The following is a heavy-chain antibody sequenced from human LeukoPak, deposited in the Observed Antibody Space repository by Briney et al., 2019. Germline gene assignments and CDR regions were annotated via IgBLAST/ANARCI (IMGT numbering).Heavy chain of an antibody. V-gene: IGHV3-23*01. CDR3: AKERGQQLVAFDI. J-gene: IGHJ3*02. CDR1: GFTFSSYA. D-gene: IGHD6-13*01. Sequence: GGSLRLSCAASGFTFSSYAMSWVRQAQGKELEWVSAISGSGGTTYYADSVKGRFTISRDNSKHTLYLQMNSLRAEDTAVYYCAKERGQQLVAFDIWGQGTMVTVSS. CDR2: ISGSGGTT.